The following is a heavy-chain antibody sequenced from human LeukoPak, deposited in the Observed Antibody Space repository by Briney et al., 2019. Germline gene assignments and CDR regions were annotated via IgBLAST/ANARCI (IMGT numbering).Heavy chain of an antibody. D-gene: IGHD7-27*01. CDR1: GFTFSSYW. V-gene: IGHV3-74*01. Sequence: PGGSLRLSCAASGFTFSSYWMHWVRQAPGKGLVWVSRISTDGSSTSYADSVKGRFTISRDNSKNTLYLQMNSLRAEDTALYYCAREILTGYAFDIWGQGTMVTVSS. J-gene: IGHJ3*02. CDR3: AREILTGYAFDI. CDR2: ISTDGSST.